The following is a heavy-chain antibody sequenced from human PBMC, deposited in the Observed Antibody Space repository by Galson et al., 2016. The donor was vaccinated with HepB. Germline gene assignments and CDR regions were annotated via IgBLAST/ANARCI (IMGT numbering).Heavy chain of an antibody. CDR1: GGSISSSIYY. CDR2: IFYSGST. J-gene: IGHJ4*02. D-gene: IGHD6-19*01. CDR3: ASRTRSVAGKSFDY. Sequence: SETLSLTCTVSGGSISSSIYYWDWLRQPPGKGLEWIGSIFYSGSTHYDPSLKSRVTMSVDTSRNQFSLKLSSVTVADTAVFYGASRTRSVAGKSFDYWVQGAQVTVSS. V-gene: IGHV4-39*01.